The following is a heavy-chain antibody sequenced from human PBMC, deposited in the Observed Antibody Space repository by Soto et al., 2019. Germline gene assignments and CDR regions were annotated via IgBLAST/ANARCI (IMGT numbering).Heavy chain of an antibody. CDR2: ISAYNGNT. V-gene: IGHV1-18*01. CDR1: GYTFTSYG. CDR3: ARDFPWAGRCTHDAFDI. J-gene: IGHJ3*02. Sequence: QVQLVQSGAEVKKPGASVKVSCKASGYTFTSYGISWVRQAPGQGLEWMGWISAYNGNTNYAQKLQGRVTTTTDTSTSTAYMELRSLRSDDTAVYYCARDFPWAGRCTHDAFDIWGQGTMVTVSS. D-gene: IGHD6-19*01.